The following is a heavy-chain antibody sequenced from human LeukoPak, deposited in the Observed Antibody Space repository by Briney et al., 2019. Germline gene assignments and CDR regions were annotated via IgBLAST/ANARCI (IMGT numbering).Heavy chain of an antibody. CDR3: ARVGWLQSSGFDY. V-gene: IGHV1-18*01. CDR1: GYIFSNYG. Sequence: ASVKVSCKASGYIFSNYGISWVRQAPGQGLEWMGWISGYNGNTNYAQKLQGRVTMTTDTSTSTAYMELRSLRSDDTAVYYCARVGWLQSSGFDYWGQGTLVTVSS. CDR2: ISGYNGNT. D-gene: IGHD5-24*01. J-gene: IGHJ4*02.